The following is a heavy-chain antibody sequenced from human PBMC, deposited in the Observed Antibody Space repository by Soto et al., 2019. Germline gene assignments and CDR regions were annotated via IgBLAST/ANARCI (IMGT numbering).Heavy chain of an antibody. CDR3: ASPIGGSYNAFDI. V-gene: IGHV1-46*01. CDR2: INPSGSIT. CDR1: GYTFISYY. Sequence: QVHLVQSGAEVKKPGASVKVSCKASGYTFISYYMHWVRQAPGQGLQWMGIINPSGSITTYAQKYQGRVTRTRDTSTSTGYMELSSRTSDDTAVYYCASPIGGSYNAFDIWGQGTMVTVSS. D-gene: IGHD1-26*01. J-gene: IGHJ3*02.